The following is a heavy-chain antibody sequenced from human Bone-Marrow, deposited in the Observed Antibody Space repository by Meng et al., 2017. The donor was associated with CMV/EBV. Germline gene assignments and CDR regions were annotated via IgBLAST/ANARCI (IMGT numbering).Heavy chain of an antibody. D-gene: IGHD1-14*01. CDR3: ARICVTGAACYHFDY. CDR1: GFTFSSYE. J-gene: IGHJ4*02. V-gene: IGHV3-48*03. CDR2: ISSSGSTI. Sequence: GESLKISCAASGFTFSSYEMNWVRQAPGKGLEWVSYISSSGSTIYYADSVKGRFTVSRDNDKNSLDLQMNSLRVDDTAVYYCARICVTGAACYHFDYWGQGTLVTVSS.